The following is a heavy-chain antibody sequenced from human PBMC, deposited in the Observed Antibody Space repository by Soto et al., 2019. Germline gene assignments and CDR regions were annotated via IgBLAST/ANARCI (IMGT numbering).Heavy chain of an antibody. CDR2: IYSGGST. CDR1: GFTVSSNY. V-gene: IGHV3-66*01. Sequence: GVSLRLSCAASGFTVSSNYMSWVRQAPGKGLEWVSVIYSGGSTYYADSVKGRFTISRDNSKNTLYLQMNSLRAEDTAVYYCASVGSSGWGYYYYMDVWGKGTTVTVSS. D-gene: IGHD6-19*01. J-gene: IGHJ6*03. CDR3: ASVGSSGWGYYYYMDV.